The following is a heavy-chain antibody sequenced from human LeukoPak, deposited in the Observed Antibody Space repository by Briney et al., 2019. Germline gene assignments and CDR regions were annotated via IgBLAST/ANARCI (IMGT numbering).Heavy chain of an antibody. Sequence: SETLSLTCTVSGGSISSYYWSWVRQPPGKGLEWIGYSYYSGSTNYNPSLKSRVTMSVDTSKNQFSLKLSSVTAADTAVYYCARLDSGGLDYWGQGTLVTVSS. CDR3: ARLDSGGLDY. CDR2: SYYSGST. V-gene: IGHV4-59*12. CDR1: GGSISSYY. D-gene: IGHD2-15*01. J-gene: IGHJ4*02.